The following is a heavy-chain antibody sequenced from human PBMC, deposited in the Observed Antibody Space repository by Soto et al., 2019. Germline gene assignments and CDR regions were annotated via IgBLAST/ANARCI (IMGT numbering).Heavy chain of an antibody. CDR2: VIPIFGTA. V-gene: IGHV1-69*12. Sequence: QVQLVQSGAEVKKPGSSVKVSCKASGGTFSSYASSWVRQAPGQGLEWMGGVIPIFGTANYAQKFQGRVTITAVESTIPAYMEPSSLRSELTAVYYCASHSYAYFSLYYHCMDVWGQGTTVTVSS. D-gene: IGHD5-18*01. CDR1: GGTFSSYA. CDR3: ASHSYAYFSLYYHCMDV. J-gene: IGHJ6*02.